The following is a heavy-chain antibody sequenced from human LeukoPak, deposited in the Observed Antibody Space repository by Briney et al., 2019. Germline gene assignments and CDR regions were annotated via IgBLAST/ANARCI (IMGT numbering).Heavy chain of an antibody. CDR1: GFTFSGSA. J-gene: IGHJ4*01. V-gene: IGHV3-73*01. CDR3: AKDSIVVVEGTDY. CDR2: IRSKANSYAT. D-gene: IGHD2-15*01. Sequence: GGSLRLSCAASGFTFSGSAMHWVRQASGKGLEWVGRIRSKANSYATAYAASVKGRFTISRDNSKNTLYLQMNSLRAEDTALYYCAKDSIVVVEGTDYWGQGTLVTVSS.